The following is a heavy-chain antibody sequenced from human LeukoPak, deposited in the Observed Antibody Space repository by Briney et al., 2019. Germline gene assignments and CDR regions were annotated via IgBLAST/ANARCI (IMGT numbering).Heavy chain of an antibody. V-gene: IGHV4-59*01. CDR1: GGSISNYY. D-gene: IGHD3-9*01. CDR2: IYYSGST. J-gene: IGHJ5*02. CDR3: ARMPDILTGLDP. Sequence: PSETLSLTCTVSGGSISNYYWSWIRQPPGKGLEWIAYIYYSGSTNYNPSLKSRVTISVDTSKNQSSLNLSSVTTADTAVYYCARMPDILTGLDPWGQGTVVTVSS.